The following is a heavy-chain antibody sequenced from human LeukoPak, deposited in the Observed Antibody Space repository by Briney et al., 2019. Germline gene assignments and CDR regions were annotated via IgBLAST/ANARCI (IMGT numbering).Heavy chain of an antibody. D-gene: IGHD2-2*02. CDR2: ISGSGSTI. CDR3: AREYQPLLYGDY. CDR1: GFTFSDYY. V-gene: IGHV3-11*04. Sequence: GGSLRLSCSASGFTFSDYYMSWIRQAPGKGLEWVSYISGSGSTIYYADSVKGRFTISRDNAKSSLYLQMNSLGAEDTALYYCAREYQPLLYGDYWGQGSLVTVSS. J-gene: IGHJ4*02.